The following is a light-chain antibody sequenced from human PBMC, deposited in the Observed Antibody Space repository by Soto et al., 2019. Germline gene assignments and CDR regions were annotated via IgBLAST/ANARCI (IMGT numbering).Light chain of an antibody. J-gene: IGKJ1*01. CDR1: QSVGSN. CDR3: QQYNNLPPDRT. CDR2: GAS. V-gene: IGKV3-15*01. Sequence: EIVMTQSPATLSVSPGERATLSCRASQSVGSNLAWYQQKPGQAPRLLIFGASTRATGIPARFSGSGSGTAFNLTISSLQSEDFAIYFCQQYNNLPPDRTFGQGTKVEIK.